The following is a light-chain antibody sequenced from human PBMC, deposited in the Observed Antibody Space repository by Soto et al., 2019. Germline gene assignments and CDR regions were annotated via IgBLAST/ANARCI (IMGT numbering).Light chain of an antibody. CDR1: SSNIGSNT. V-gene: IGLV1-44*01. CDR2: SNN. J-gene: IGLJ3*02. CDR3: AAWDDSLNGWV. Sequence: QSVLTQPPSASGTPGQRVTISCSGSSSNIGSNTVNWYQQLPGTDPKLLIYSNNQRPSGVPDRCSGSKSGTSASPAISGRQSDDEADYYCAAWDDSLNGWVFGGGTQLTVL.